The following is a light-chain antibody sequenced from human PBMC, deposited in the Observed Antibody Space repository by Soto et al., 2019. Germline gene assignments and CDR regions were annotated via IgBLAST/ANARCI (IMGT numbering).Light chain of an antibody. CDR3: QHYNNWPRT. J-gene: IGKJ1*01. Sequence: EIVMTQSPATLSVSPGERATLSCRASQSVSSNLTWYQQKPGQAPRLLIYGASTRATGIPARFSGSGSGTEFTLTISSLQSEDFAVYYCQHYNNWPRTFGLGTKVEIK. CDR2: GAS. CDR1: QSVSSN. V-gene: IGKV3-15*01.